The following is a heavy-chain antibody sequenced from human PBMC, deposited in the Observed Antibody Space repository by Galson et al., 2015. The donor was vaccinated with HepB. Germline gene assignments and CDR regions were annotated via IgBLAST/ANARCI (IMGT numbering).Heavy chain of an antibody. V-gene: IGHV3-64D*06. J-gene: IGHJ4*02. D-gene: IGHD2-2*01. CDR2: MSSNGATI. Sequence: SLRLSCAASGFTFNNYAMYWIRQAPGKGLECVSAMSSNGATIVYADSVKGRFTISRDNSKNTLYLQMSSLRSEDTALYYCVKVGAIGQPAAFDYWGQGTLVTVSS. CDR3: VKVGAIGQPAAFDY. CDR1: GFTFNNYA.